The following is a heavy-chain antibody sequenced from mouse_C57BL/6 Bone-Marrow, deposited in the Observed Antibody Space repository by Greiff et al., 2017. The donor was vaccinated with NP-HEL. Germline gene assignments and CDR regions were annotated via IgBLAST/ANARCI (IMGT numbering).Heavy chain of an antibody. CDR2: IYPGDGDT. J-gene: IGHJ2*01. CDR1: GYAFSSSW. CDR3: ARAGPYFDY. V-gene: IGHV1-82*01. Sequence: QVQLKESGPELVKPGASVKISCKASGYAFSSSWMNWVKQRPGKGLEWIGRIYPGDGDTNYNGKFKGKATLTADKSSSTAYMQLSSLTSEDSAVYFCARAGPYFDYWGQGTTLTVSS. D-gene: IGHD4-1*01.